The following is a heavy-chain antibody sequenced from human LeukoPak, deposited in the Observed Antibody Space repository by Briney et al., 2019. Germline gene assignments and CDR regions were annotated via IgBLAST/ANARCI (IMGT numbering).Heavy chain of an antibody. V-gene: IGHV1-69*04. CDR2: IIPILGIA. CDR1: GGTFSSYA. Sequence: SVKVSCKASGGTFSSYAISWVRPAPGQGLEWMGRIIPILGIANYAQKFQGRVTITADKSTSTAYMELSSLRSEDTAVYYCARASKPTTVVTPDEYFQHWGQGTLVTVSS. D-gene: IGHD4-23*01. J-gene: IGHJ1*01. CDR3: ARASKPTTVVTPDEYFQH.